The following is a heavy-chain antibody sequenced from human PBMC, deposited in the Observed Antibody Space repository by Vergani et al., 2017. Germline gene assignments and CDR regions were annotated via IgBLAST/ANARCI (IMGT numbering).Heavy chain of an antibody. CDR3: AKTATHIVVPGGAFDI. Sequence: QVQLQESGPGLVKPSQTLSLTCTVSGGSISSGSYYWSWIRQPAGKGLEWIGRIYTSGSTNYNPSLKSRVTISVDTSKNQFSLKLSSVTAADTAVYYCAKTATHIVVPGGAFDIWGQGTMVTVSS. D-gene: IGHD2-21*01. V-gene: IGHV4-61*02. J-gene: IGHJ3*02. CDR1: GGSISSGSYY. CDR2: IYTSGST.